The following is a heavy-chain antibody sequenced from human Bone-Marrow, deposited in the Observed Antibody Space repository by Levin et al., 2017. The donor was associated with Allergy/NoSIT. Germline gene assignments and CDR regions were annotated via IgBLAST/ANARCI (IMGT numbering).Heavy chain of an antibody. D-gene: IGHD3-3*01. J-gene: IGHJ1*01. CDR2: ISHSSSYT. CDR3: ARDRTYYDLWRGHV. V-gene: IGHV3-11*06. Sequence: GESLKISCAASGFTFSDYYMGWIRQAPGKGLEWVSYISHSSSYTNYVDSVKGRFTISRDNAKNSLYLQMNSLRVEDTAVYYCARDRTYYDLWRGHVWGQGTLVTVSS. CDR1: GFTFSDYY.